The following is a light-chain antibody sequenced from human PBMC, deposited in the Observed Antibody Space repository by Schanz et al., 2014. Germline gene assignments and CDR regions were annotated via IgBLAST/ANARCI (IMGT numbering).Light chain of an antibody. V-gene: IGKV1-39*01. CDR2: AAS. CDR3: QQYGSSPRT. CDR1: QSINTY. Sequence: DIQMTQSPSSLSASIGDRVTLACRASQSINTYFNWYQQRPGKAPRLLIYAASSLQSGVPSRFSGSGSGTDFTLTISRLEPEDFAVYYCQQYGSSPRTFGQGTKLEIK. J-gene: IGKJ2*01.